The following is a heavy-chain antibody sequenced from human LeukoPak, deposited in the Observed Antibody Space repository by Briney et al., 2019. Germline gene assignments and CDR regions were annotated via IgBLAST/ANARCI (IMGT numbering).Heavy chain of an antibody. D-gene: IGHD5-18*01. CDR3: ARVGYGHFDY. Sequence: KPSETLSLTCAVYGGSFSGYYWSWIRQHPGKGLEWIGYIYYSGSTYYNPSLKSRVTISVDTSKNQFSLKLSSVTAADTAVYYCARVGYGHFDYWGQGTLVTVSS. J-gene: IGHJ4*02. CDR2: IYYSGST. V-gene: IGHV4-31*11. CDR1: GGSFSGYY.